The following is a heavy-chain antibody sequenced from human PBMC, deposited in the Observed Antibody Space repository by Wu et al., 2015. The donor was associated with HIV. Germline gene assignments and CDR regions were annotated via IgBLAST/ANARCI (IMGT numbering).Heavy chain of an antibody. J-gene: IGHJ4*02. CDR3: ARGSATVTNYYFDY. D-gene: IGHD4-17*01. Sequence: QVQLQESGPGLVKPSETLSLTCAVYGGSFSGYQWSWIRQTPGKGLEWIGEINHGGSTNSNPSLRSRVNMLVDTSKNQYSLKLTSVTAADTAIYYCARGSATVTNYYFDYWGRGTLVTVSS. CDR1: GGSFSGYQ. CDR2: INHGGST. V-gene: IGHV4-34*10.